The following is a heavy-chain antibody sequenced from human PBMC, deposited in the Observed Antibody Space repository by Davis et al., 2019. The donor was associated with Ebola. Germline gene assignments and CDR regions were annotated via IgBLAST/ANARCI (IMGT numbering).Heavy chain of an antibody. Sequence: GESLKISCAASGFTFSSYAMHWVRQAPGKGLEWVAVISYDGSNKYYADSVKGRFTISRDNSKNTLYLQMNSLRAEDTAVYYCARGLGLNYYYGMDVWGQGTTVTVSS. CDR1: GFTFSSYA. D-gene: IGHD6-19*01. CDR2: ISYDGSNK. V-gene: IGHV3-30-3*01. CDR3: ARGLGLNYYYGMDV. J-gene: IGHJ6*02.